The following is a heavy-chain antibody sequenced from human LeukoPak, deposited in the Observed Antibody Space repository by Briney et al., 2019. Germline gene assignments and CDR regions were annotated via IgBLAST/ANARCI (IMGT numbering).Heavy chain of an antibody. CDR1: GDTFSSYY. J-gene: IGHJ3*02. CDR3: AQAVPDAFDI. V-gene: IGHV1-46*01. Sequence: GASVKVSCKASGDTFSSYYVHWVRQAPGQGLEWMGIMNPSGGSIRYAQKFQGRVTMTRDMSTSTVYMELSSLRSDDTAVYYCAQAVPDAFDIWGQGTMVTVSS. D-gene: IGHD2-2*01. CDR2: MNPSGGSI.